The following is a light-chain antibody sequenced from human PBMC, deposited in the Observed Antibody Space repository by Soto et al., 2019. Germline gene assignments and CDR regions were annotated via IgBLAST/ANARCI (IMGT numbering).Light chain of an antibody. CDR1: SSNIGNNY. CDR2: EDN. CDR3: ASWYSSLTAGV. V-gene: IGLV1-51*02. J-gene: IGLJ2*01. Sequence: QSVLTQPPSVSAAPGQRVTISCSGSSSNIGNNYVSWYQQLPGTAHKLLIYEDNNRPSGIPYLFSGSKSCTSATLGITGLQTVDEADYYCASWYSSLTAGVFGGGTKLTVL.